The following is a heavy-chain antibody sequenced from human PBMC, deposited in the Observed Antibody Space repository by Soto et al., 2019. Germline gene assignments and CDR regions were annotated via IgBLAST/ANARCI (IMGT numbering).Heavy chain of an antibody. J-gene: IGHJ4*02. CDR2: INQGGSVK. V-gene: IGHV3-7*03. Sequence: ESGGGLVQPGGSLRLSCEASGFALSPYWMSWVRQAPGNGLEWVASINQGGSVKHYVDSVRGRFTISRDNAKNSLFLQMNSLSAEDTAVYFCARLTEAVTTFVYWGQGTPVTVSS. D-gene: IGHD1-1*01. CDR1: GFALSPYW. CDR3: ARLTEAVTTFVY.